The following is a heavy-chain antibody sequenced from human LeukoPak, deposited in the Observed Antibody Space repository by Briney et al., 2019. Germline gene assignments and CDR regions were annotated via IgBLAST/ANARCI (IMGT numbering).Heavy chain of an antibody. CDR3: ARGPTVTTDY. CDR2: IYYSGRT. CDR1: GGSFSSNRYY. V-gene: IGHV4-61*01. D-gene: IGHD4-17*01. Sequence: SETLSLTCTVSGGSFSSNRYYWTWIRQPPGKGLEWIGYIYYSGRTNYNPSLKSRVTISVDTSKNQFSLKLTSVTAADTAVYYCARGPTVTTDYWGQGTLVTVSS. J-gene: IGHJ4*02.